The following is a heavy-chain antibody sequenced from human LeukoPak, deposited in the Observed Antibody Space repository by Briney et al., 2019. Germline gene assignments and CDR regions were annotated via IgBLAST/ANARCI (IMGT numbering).Heavy chain of an antibody. Sequence: ALVKVSCKASGYTFTSYDINWVRQATGQGLEWLGWMNPSSGNTGYAQKFQGRVTMTRDTSISTVYMELSSLRSEDTAMYYCARVAYYYDSAGLYLNYFYGMDVWGQGTLVTVSS. J-gene: IGHJ6*02. CDR1: GYTFTSYD. CDR2: MNPSSGNT. D-gene: IGHD3-22*01. V-gene: IGHV1-8*01. CDR3: ARVAYYYDSAGLYLNYFYGMDV.